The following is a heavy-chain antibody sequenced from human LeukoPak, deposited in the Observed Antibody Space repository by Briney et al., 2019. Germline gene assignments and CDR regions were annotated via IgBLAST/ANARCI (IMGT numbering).Heavy chain of an antibody. CDR1: GGSIRSSYYY. CDR3: ARVRLAVADY. Sequence: PSETLSLTCTVSGGSIRSSYYYWGWIRQPPGKGLEWIGSIYDSGSTYYNPSLKSRVTISVDTSKNQFSLKLSSVTAADTAVYYCARVRLAVADYWGQGTLVTVSS. V-gene: IGHV4-39*07. D-gene: IGHD6-19*01. J-gene: IGHJ4*02. CDR2: IYDSGST.